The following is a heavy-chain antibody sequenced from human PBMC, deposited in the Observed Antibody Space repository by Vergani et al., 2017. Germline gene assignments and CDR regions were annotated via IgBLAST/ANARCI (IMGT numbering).Heavy chain of an antibody. J-gene: IGHJ3*02. CDR1: GFTFSSYA. V-gene: IGHV3-9*01. CDR3: AKDIGGGYCSSTSCYGTGFDAFDI. D-gene: IGHD2-2*01. Sequence: EVQLLESGGGLVQPGGSLRLSCAASGFTFSSYAMSWVRQAPGKGLEWVSGISWNSGSIGYADSVKGRFTISRDNAKNSLYLQMNSLRAEDTALYYCAKDIGGGYCSSTSCYGTGFDAFDIWGQGTMVTVSS. CDR2: ISWNSGSI.